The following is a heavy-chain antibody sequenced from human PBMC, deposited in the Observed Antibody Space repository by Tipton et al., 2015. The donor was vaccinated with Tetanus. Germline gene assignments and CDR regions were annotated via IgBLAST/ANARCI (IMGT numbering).Heavy chain of an antibody. CDR2: IYYSGDT. Sequence: TLSLTCTVSGASISGGRYFWNWIRQHPLKGLEWIGYIYYSGDTHYNPSLKSRVTMSVDTSKNQFSLNLSHVTTADSAVYYCARDQGGGRFVRLNWFGPWGQGAVVTVSS. D-gene: IGHD3-10*01. CDR3: ARDQGGGRFVRLNWFGP. J-gene: IGHJ5*02. CDR1: GASISGGRYF. V-gene: IGHV4-31*03.